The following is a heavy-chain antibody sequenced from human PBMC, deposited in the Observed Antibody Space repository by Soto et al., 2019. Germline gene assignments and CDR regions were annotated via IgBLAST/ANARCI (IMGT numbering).Heavy chain of an antibody. CDR2: IYHSGSS. Sequence: QVQLQESGPGLVKPSGTLSLTCAVSGGSISSNHWWTWVRQPPGKGLEWIGEIYHSGSSNYNPSLMRRGTLSVDKPKNQFSLNLSSVPAAATAVYYCVRKDYYDRRFASWGQGTLVTVSS. V-gene: IGHV4-4*02. D-gene: IGHD3-22*01. J-gene: IGHJ4*02. CDR1: GGSISSNHW. CDR3: VRKDYYDRRFAS.